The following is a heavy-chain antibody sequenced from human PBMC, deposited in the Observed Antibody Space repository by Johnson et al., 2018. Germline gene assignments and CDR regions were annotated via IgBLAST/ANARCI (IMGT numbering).Heavy chain of an antibody. V-gene: IGHV3-23*01. Sequence: EVQLLESGGGLVQPGGSLRLSCAASGFIFSSYAMSWVRQAPGKGLEWVSDISCSGDTTYYADSVKGRFTTSRENFKNTLYLQMNSLRAEDTAVYDCAKDLNDYGDYEYFQHWGQGTLVTGSS. CDR3: AKDLNDYGDYEYFQH. CDR2: ISCSGDTT. D-gene: IGHD4-17*01. CDR1: GFIFSSYA. J-gene: IGHJ1*01.